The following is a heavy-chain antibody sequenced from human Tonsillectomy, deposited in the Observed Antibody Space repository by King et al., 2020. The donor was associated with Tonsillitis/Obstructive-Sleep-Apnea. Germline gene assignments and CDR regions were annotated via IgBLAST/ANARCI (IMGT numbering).Heavy chain of an antibody. CDR3: ARGYVAVDY. J-gene: IGHJ4*02. CDR2: IRGDGSGT. D-gene: IGHD2-15*01. CDR1: GFTFSNFW. Sequence: VQLVESGGGLVQPGGSLRLSCEASGFTFSNFWMHWVRQAPGKGLMWVSRIRGDGSGTSYADSVKGRFTISRDNAKNALYLQMNSLRAEDTAVYYCARGYVAVDYCGQGTLVTVSS. V-gene: IGHV3-74*01.